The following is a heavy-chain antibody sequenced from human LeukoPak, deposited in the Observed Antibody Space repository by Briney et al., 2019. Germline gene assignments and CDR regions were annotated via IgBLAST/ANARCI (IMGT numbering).Heavy chain of an antibody. CDR1: GFTFSSYW. CDR3: ARSRMFSSTWYSDY. D-gene: IGHD6-13*01. CDR2: IKQDGSEK. J-gene: IGHJ4*02. Sequence: PGGSLRLSCAASGFTFSSYWMSWVRQAPGKGLEWVANIKQDGSEKYYVDSVKGRFTISRDNAKNSLYLQMNSLRAEDTAVYYCARSRMFSSTWYSDYWGQGTLVTVSS. V-gene: IGHV3-7*01.